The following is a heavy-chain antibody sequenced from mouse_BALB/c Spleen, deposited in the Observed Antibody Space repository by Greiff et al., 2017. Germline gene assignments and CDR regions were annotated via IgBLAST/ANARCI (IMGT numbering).Heavy chain of an antibody. Sequence: QVQLKESGAELAKPGASVKMSCKASGYTFTSYWMHWVKQRPGQGLEWIGYINPSTGYTEYNQKFKDKATLTADKSSSTAYMQLSSLTSEDSAVYYCARSERGYDVDYWGQGTTLTVSS. J-gene: IGHJ2*01. CDR1: GYTFTSYW. D-gene: IGHD2-2*01. V-gene: IGHV1-7*01. CDR3: ARSERGYDVDY. CDR2: INPSTGYT.